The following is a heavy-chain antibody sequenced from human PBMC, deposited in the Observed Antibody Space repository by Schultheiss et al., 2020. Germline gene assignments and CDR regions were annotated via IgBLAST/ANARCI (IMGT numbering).Heavy chain of an antibody. CDR1: GGSISSSSYN. CDR3: AKPSLVVAAKYYYYYMDV. Sequence: SETLSLTCTFSGGSISSSSYNWGWICQPPGNGLEWIGSLYYSGGTYYNLSLKSRLTLSVDTSKNQFSLRLSSVTAADTAVYYCAKPSLVVAAKYYYYYMDVWGKGSKVTVSS. J-gene: IGHJ6*03. CDR2: LYYSGGT. D-gene: IGHD2-15*01. V-gene: IGHV4-39*01.